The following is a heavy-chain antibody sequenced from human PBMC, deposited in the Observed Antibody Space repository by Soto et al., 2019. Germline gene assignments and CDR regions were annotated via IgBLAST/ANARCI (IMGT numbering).Heavy chain of an antibody. CDR1: GFAFSSHW. J-gene: IGHJ4*03. Sequence: PGGSLRLSCAASGFAFSSHWMSWVRQGPGQGLEWVAKIKKDVSGEYYVDSVKGRFTISRDSDKNTLYLKMNSLRADDTTVYYCDTSGNTCNICESWGKWTLIIFSS. CDR3: DTSGNTCNICES. CDR2: IKKDVSGE. D-gene: IGHD6-19*01. V-gene: IGHV3-7*01.